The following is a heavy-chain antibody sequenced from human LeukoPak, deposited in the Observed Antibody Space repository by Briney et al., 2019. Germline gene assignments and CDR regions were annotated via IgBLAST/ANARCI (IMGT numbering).Heavy chain of an antibody. D-gene: IGHD3-3*01. CDR2: IKQDGSQK. CDR1: GFIFSSYW. Sequence: PGGSLRLSCAASGFIFSSYWMSWVRHAPGKGLEWVANIKQDGSQKYYVDSVKGRFTISRDNAKNSLSLQMDSPRAEDTAVYYCASWDFWSGYYWPYWGQGTLVTVSS. J-gene: IGHJ4*02. V-gene: IGHV3-7*01. CDR3: ASWDFWSGYYWPY.